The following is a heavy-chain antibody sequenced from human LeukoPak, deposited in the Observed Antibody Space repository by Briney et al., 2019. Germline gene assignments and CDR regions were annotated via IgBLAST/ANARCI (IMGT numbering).Heavy chain of an antibody. CDR3: ARVYSSSWYPLDY. Sequence: SETLSLTCTVSGGSISSYYWSWIRQPPGKGLEWIEYIYYSGSTNYNPSLKSRVTISVDTSKNQFSLKLSSVTAADTAVYYCARVYSSSWYPLDYWGQGTLVTVSS. V-gene: IGHV4-59*12. J-gene: IGHJ4*02. D-gene: IGHD6-13*01. CDR2: IYYSGST. CDR1: GGSISSYY.